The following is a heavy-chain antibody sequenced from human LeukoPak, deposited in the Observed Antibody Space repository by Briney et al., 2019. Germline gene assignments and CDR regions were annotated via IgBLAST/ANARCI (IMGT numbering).Heavy chain of an antibody. CDR2: ISSNGGST. D-gene: IGHD4-17*01. J-gene: IGHJ4*02. CDR3: ARGNYGDYHFDY. V-gene: IGHV3-64*01. CDR1: GFTFSSYA. Sequence: GGSLRLSCAASGFTFSSYAMYWVRQAPGKGLEYVSAISSNGGSTYYANSVKGRFTISRDNSKNTLYLQMGSLRAEDMAVYYCARGNYGDYHFDYWGQGTLVTVSS.